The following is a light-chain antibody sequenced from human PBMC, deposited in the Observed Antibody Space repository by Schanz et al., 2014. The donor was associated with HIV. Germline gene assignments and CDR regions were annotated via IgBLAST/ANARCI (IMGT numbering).Light chain of an antibody. V-gene: IGLV2-23*02. J-gene: IGLJ3*02. CDR3: CSYAGSSTVV. CDR2: EVN. CDR1: NSDVGSYDL. Sequence: QSALTQPASVSGSPGQSITISCAGTNSDVGSYDLVSWYQQHPGKAPKLMIYEVNKRPSGVSNRFSGSKSGNTASLTISGLQAEDEADYYCCSYAGSSTVVFGGGTKFTVL.